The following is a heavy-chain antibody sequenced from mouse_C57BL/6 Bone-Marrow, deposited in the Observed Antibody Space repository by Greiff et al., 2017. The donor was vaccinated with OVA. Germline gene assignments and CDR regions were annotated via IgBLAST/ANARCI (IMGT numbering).Heavy chain of an antibody. V-gene: IGHV1-69*01. CDR1: GYTFTSYW. Sequence: QVQLQQPGAELVMPGASVKLSCKASGYTFTSYWMHWVKQRPGQGLEWIGEIDPSDSYTNYNQKFKGKSTLTVDKSSSTAYMQLSTLTSEDSAVYYCARSPVDFDVWGTGTTGTVSS. CDR2: IDPSDSYT. CDR3: ARSPVDFDV. J-gene: IGHJ1*03.